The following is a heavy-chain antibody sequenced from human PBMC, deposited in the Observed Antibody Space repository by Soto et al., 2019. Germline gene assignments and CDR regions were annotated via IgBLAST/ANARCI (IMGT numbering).Heavy chain of an antibody. CDR1: GFTFSNAW. D-gene: IGHD3-16*01. CDR3: ATDWGRD. Sequence: GGSLRLSCAASGFTFSNAWMAWVRRAPGKGLEWVGRIKRKSNGGTTDYAAPVKGRFTISRDDSKTTLYLQMDSLKTEDTAVYYCATDWGRDWGQGTLVTVSS. J-gene: IGHJ4*02. CDR2: IKRKSNGGTT. V-gene: IGHV3-15*01.